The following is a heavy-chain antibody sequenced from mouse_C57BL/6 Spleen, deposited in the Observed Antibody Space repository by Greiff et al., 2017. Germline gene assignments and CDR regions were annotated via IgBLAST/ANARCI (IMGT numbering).Heavy chain of an antibody. CDR3: ARVGYGSSYGFAY. Sequence: EVKVEESEGGLVQPGSSMKLSCTASGFTFSDYYMAWVRQVPEKGLEWVANINYDGSSTYYLDSLKSRFIISRDNAKNILYLQMSSLKSEDTATYYCARVGYGSSYGFAYWGQGTLVTVSA. CDR2: INYDGSST. V-gene: IGHV5-16*01. CDR1: GFTFSDYY. D-gene: IGHD1-1*01. J-gene: IGHJ3*01.